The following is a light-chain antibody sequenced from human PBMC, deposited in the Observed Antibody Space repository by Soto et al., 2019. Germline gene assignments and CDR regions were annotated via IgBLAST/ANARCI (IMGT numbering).Light chain of an antibody. Sequence: DIQMTQSPSSLSASVGDRVTITCRASQSISSYLNWYQQKPGKAPKLLIYAASSLQSGVPSRFSGRGSGTDFTLTISSLQPEDFATYYCQQSYSTPQVTFGQGTRLE. CDR1: QSISSY. CDR2: AAS. J-gene: IGKJ5*01. V-gene: IGKV1-39*01. CDR3: QQSYSTPQVT.